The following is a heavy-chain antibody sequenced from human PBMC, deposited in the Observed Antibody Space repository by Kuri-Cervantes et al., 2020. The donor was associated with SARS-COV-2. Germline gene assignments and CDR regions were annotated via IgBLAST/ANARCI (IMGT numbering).Heavy chain of an antibody. V-gene: IGHV3-53*01. Sequence: GASLKISCAASGFTVSSNYMSWVRQAPGKGLEWVSVIYSGGSTYYADSVKGRFTISRDNAKNSLYLQMNSLRAEDTAVYYCARGRYYDSLSDYWGQGTLVTVSS. J-gene: IGHJ4*02. D-gene: IGHD3-22*01. CDR2: IYSGGST. CDR3: ARGRYYDSLSDY. CDR1: GFTVSSNY.